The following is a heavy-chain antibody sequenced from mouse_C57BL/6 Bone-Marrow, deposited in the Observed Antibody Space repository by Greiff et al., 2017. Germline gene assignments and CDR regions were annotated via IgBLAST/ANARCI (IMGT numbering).Heavy chain of an antibody. CDR2: IDPETGGT. CDR1: GYTFTDYE. J-gene: IGHJ1*03. CDR3: TRGGYWYFDV. Sequence: VKVVESGAELVRPGASVTLSCKASGYTFTDYEMHWVKQTPVHGLEWIGAIDPETGGTAYNQKFKGKAILTADKSSSTAYMELRSLTSEDSAVYYCTRGGYWYFDVWGTGTTVTVSS. V-gene: IGHV1-15*01.